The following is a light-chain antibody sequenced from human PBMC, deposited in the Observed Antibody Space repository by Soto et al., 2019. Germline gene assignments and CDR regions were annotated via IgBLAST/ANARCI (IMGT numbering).Light chain of an antibody. CDR3: QHCDNWPFT. J-gene: IGKJ2*01. Sequence: EIVMTQAQSTLSVSTGERATLSCRASQSIRTNLAWYRHKPGQAPSLLMYEGSTRATGIPARVSGSESVTEFTRTISILQSEDFALYYCQHCDNWPFTFGQGTKLEI. V-gene: IGKV3-15*01. CDR1: QSIRTN. CDR2: EGS.